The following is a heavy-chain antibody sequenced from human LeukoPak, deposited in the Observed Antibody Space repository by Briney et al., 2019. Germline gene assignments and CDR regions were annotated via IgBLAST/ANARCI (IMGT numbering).Heavy chain of an antibody. V-gene: IGHV3-30*02. Sequence: GSLRLSCAASGFTFSSYGMHWVRQAPGKGLEWVAFIRYDGSNKYYADSVKGRFTISRDNSKNTLYLQMNSLRAEDTAVYYCAKDRGGGVYSYGLNWFDPWGQGTLVTVSS. CDR3: AKDRGGGVYSYGLNWFDP. D-gene: IGHD5-18*01. J-gene: IGHJ5*02. CDR1: GFTFSSYG. CDR2: IRYDGSNK.